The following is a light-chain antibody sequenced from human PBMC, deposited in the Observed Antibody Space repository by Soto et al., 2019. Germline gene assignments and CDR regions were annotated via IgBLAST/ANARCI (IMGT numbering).Light chain of an antibody. V-gene: IGKV3-11*01. J-gene: IGKJ1*01. CDR3: QQRSNWPRT. CDR1: QSVRSY. CDR2: DAS. Sequence: EIVLTQSPATLSLSPGERATLSCRASQSVRSYLAWYQQKPGQAPRLLIYDASNRATGIPARFSGSGSGTDFTLTSSSLEPEDFAVYYCQQRSNWPRTFGQVTKVEIK.